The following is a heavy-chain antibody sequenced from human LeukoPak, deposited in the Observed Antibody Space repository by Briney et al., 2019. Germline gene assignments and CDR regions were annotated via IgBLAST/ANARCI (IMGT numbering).Heavy chain of an antibody. CDR2: ISSSGSTI. CDR3: ARDSYMYSSSNGFDY. CDR1: GFTFNDYY. J-gene: IGHJ4*02. V-gene: IGHV3-11*04. D-gene: IGHD6-6*01. Sequence: GGSLRLSCAASGFTFNDYYMSWIRQAPGKGLEWVSYISSSGSTIYYADSVKGRFTISRDNAKNSLYLQMNSLRAEDTAVYYCARDSYMYSSSNGFDYWGQGTLVTVSS.